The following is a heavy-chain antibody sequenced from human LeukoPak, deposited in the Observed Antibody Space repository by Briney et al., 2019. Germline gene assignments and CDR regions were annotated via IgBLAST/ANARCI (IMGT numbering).Heavy chain of an antibody. V-gene: IGHV3-30*07. CDR3: ARHIPGGNNYFDY. D-gene: IGHD1/OR15-1a*01. CDR1: GFTFTTYA. CDR2: ISYDGSDQ. Sequence: GRSLRLSCAASGFTFTTYAIHWLRQAPGKGPEWVARISYDGSDQCYADSVKGRFTISRDNAKNSLYLQMNSLRAEDTAMYYCARHIPGGNNYFDYWGQGTLVTVSS. J-gene: IGHJ4*02.